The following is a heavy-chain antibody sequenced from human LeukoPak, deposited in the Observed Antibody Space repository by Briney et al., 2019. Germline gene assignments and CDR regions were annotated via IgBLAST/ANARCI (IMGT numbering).Heavy chain of an antibody. CDR1: GFTFSSYA. Sequence: GRSLRLSCAASGFTFSSYAMHWVRQAPGKGLEWVAVISYDGSNKYYADSVKGRFTISRDNSKNTLYLQMNSLRAEDTAVYYCARDGLLGGRFLEWLLSIWGQGTLVTVSS. J-gene: IGHJ4*02. V-gene: IGHV3-30-3*01. CDR3: ARDGLLGGRFLEWLLSI. CDR2: ISYDGSNK. D-gene: IGHD3-3*01.